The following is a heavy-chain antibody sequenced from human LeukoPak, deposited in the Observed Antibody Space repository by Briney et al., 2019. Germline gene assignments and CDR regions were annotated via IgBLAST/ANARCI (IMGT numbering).Heavy chain of an antibody. CDR1: GFTYNIYN. J-gene: IGHJ4*02. V-gene: IGHV3-21*01. CDR2: INSSSSYK. CDR3: ARLTTTVTTPFDY. Sequence: GGSLTLSCAASGFTYNIYNMNWLPQAPGKALVWVSAINSSSSYKYYADPVKGRFTNSRDNAKNSLYLQMNSRRAEDTAVYYGARLTTTVTTPFDYWGQGTLVTVSS. D-gene: IGHD4-17*01.